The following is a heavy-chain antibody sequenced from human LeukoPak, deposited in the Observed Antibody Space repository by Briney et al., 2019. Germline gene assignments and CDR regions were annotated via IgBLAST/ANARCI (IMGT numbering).Heavy chain of an antibody. Sequence: GGSLRLSCAASGFTFSIYTMHWVRQAPGKGLEWVSSISSAATAIHYADSVKGRFTISRDNSKNTLYLQMNSLRAEDTAVYYCAKGFPPSPRKFGGYYVLDYYYYGMDVWGQGTTVTVSS. CDR1: GFTFSIYT. CDR3: AKGFPPSPRKFGGYYVLDYYYYGMDV. J-gene: IGHJ6*02. D-gene: IGHD3-22*01. CDR2: ISSAATAI. V-gene: IGHV3-21*01.